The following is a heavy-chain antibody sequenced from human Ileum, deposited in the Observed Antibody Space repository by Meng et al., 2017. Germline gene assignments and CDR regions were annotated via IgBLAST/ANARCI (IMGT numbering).Heavy chain of an antibody. J-gene: IGHJ4*02. CDR3: ARDHFVRIAVAGSGIY. D-gene: IGHD6-19*01. CDR1: GFTFSDYY. Sequence: GESLKISCAASGFTFSDYYMSWIRQAPGKGLEWVSYISSSGSTIYYADSVKGRFTISRDNAKNSLYLQMNSLRAEDTAVYYCARDHFVRIAVAGSGIYWGQGTLVTVSS. V-gene: IGHV3-11*04. CDR2: ISSSGSTI.